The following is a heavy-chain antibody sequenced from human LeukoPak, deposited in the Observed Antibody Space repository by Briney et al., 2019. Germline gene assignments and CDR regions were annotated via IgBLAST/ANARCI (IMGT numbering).Heavy chain of an antibody. D-gene: IGHD3-22*01. CDR3: AGSIAMVITFFDS. Sequence: GRSLRLPCAASGFTFSGSAIHWVRQAPGKGLEWVAVISHDGSNRYYADSVKGRFTISRDNSNNMINLQINSLTVDDTAIYYCAGSIAMVITFFDSWGPGTLVTVSS. V-gene: IGHV3-30*14. J-gene: IGHJ4*02. CDR2: ISHDGSNR. CDR1: GFTFSGSA.